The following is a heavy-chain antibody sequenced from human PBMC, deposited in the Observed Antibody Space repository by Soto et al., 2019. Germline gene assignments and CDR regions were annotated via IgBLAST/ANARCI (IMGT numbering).Heavy chain of an antibody. CDR2: ICWDDDK. Sequence: SGPTLVNPTQTLTVTCTFSGFSLKTTGLCVSWIRQPPGKALEWLALICWDDDKDYSTSLRTRLTISKDTSKNQVLLTMTNMDPVDTATYYCARSTFYDYVWGSCRPFFDSWGPGALVTVSS. J-gene: IGHJ4*02. CDR3: ARSTFYDYVWGSCRPFFDS. V-gene: IGHV2-70*13. CDR1: GFSLKTTGLC. D-gene: IGHD3-16*02.